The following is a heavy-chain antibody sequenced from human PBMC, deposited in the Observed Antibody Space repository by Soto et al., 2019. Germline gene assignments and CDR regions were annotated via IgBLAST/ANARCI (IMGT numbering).Heavy chain of an antibody. CDR3: VSQPHWARPFES. Sequence: EVKLLESGGGLVQPGGSLRLSCGVSGFTVTSNGVSWVRQAPGKGLEWVSAISPNGQGIWYADSVKGRFTISRDNTKHTLYLQMNSLRTEDTGVYYCVSQPHWARPFESWGQGTLVNVSS. V-gene: IGHV3-23*01. D-gene: IGHD7-27*01. J-gene: IGHJ4*02. CDR1: GFTVTSNG. CDR2: ISPNGQGI.